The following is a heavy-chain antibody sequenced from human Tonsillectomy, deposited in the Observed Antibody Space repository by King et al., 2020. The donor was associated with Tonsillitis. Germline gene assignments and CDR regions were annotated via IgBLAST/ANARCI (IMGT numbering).Heavy chain of an antibody. Sequence: VQLVESGGGLVQPGGSLRLSCAASGFTFSSYWMHWVRQAPGKGLVWVSRINSDGSSTTYADSVKGRFTISRDNVKNTLYLQMNSLRAEDTAVYYCARGARVGTCDGGGDCYTFDYWGQGTLVTVSS. CDR2: INSDGSST. D-gene: IGHD2-21*02. J-gene: IGHJ4*02. CDR1: GFTFSSYW. V-gene: IGHV3-74*01. CDR3: ARGARVGTCDGGGDCYTFDY.